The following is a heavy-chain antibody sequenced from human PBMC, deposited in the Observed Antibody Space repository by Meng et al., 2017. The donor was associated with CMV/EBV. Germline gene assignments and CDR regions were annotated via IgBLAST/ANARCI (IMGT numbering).Heavy chain of an antibody. D-gene: IGHD3-9*01. V-gene: IGHV3-11*01. Sequence: FTFSEFYMTWIRQAPGKGLEWVAYISFGGKNINYADSVKGRFTVSRNNAENSLSLQMSSLRVEDSAVYSCARGAGYLVGPSKAWLDPWGQGTLVTVSS. CDR1: FTFSEFY. CDR3: ARGAGYLVGPSKAWLDP. J-gene: IGHJ5*02. CDR2: ISFGGKNI.